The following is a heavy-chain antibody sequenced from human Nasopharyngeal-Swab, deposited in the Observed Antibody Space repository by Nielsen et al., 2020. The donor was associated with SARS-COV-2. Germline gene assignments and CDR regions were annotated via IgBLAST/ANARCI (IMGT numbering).Heavy chain of an antibody. CDR1: GFTFSSSP. V-gene: IGHV3-23*01. CDR3: AKAQSATMIAEGFMDV. D-gene: IGHD3-22*01. J-gene: IGHJ6*03. Sequence: GGSLRLSCAASGFTFSSSPLTWVRQAPGKGLEWVSTISGSAYSTYYSDSVKGRFTISRDNSHNSLYLQMNSLRSEDTASYHCAKAQSATMIAEGFMDVWGKGTTVTVSS. CDR2: ISGSAYST.